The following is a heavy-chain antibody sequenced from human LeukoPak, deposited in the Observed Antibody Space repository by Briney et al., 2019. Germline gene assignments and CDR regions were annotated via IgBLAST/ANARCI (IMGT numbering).Heavy chain of an antibody. J-gene: IGHJ4*02. CDR3: VRVGDYAVRD. D-gene: IGHD3-16*01. CDR2: IYHTGDT. CDR1: GGSISSFY. V-gene: IGHV4-59*01. Sequence: SETLSLICTISGGSISSFYWSWIRQPPGKGLEWIGYIYHTGDTIYNPSLMSRVTISLDTSRNQFSLKLSSVTAADTAVYYCVRVGDYAVRDWGQGILVTVSS.